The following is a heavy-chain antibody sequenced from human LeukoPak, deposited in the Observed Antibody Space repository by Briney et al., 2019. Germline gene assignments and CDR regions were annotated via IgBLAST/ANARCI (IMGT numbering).Heavy chain of an antibody. V-gene: IGHV1-24*01. J-gene: IGHJ3*02. CDR2: FDPEDGET. CDR3: ATAEDSGSYENAFDI. Sequence: ASVKVSCKASGYTFTSYAMHWVRQAPGKGLEWMGGFDPEDGETIQGRVTMTEDTSTDTAYMELSSLRSEDTAVYYCATAEDSGSYENAFDIWGQGTMVTVSS. CDR1: GYTFTSYA. D-gene: IGHD1-26*01.